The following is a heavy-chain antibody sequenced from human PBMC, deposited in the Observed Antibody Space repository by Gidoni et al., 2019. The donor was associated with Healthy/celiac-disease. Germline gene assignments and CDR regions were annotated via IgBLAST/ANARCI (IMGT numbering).Heavy chain of an antibody. CDR1: GFTFSSYG. CDR3: ARDSVGATAPRGMDV. J-gene: IGHJ6*02. V-gene: IGHV3-33*01. Sequence: QVQLVESGGGVVQPGRSLRLSCAASGFTFSSYGMHWVRQAPGKGRECVAVIWYDGSNKYYADSVKGRFTISRDNSKNTLYLQMNSLRAEDTAVYYCARDSVGATAPRGMDVWGQGTTVTVSS. CDR2: IWYDGSNK. D-gene: IGHD1-26*01.